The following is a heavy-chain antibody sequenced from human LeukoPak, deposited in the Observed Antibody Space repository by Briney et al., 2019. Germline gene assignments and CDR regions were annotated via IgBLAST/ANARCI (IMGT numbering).Heavy chain of an antibody. CDR3: ARELTVAGHYMDV. J-gene: IGHJ6*03. CDR1: GFTFSDYY. V-gene: IGHV3-11*01. Sequence: PGGSLRLSCAASGFTFSDYYMSWIRQAPGKGLEWVSYISRGGNTIYYADSVKGRFIISRDSAKNSLYLQMNSLRAEDTAVYYCARELTVAGHYMDVWGKGTTVTVSS. D-gene: IGHD6-19*01. CDR2: ISRGGNTI.